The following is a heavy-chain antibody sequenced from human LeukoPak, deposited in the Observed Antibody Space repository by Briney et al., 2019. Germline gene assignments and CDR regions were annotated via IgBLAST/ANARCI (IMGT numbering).Heavy chain of an antibody. CDR3: ARREYSSIYP. D-gene: IGHD6-6*01. V-gene: IGHV5-51*01. J-gene: IGHJ5*02. CDR2: IYPGDSDT. CDR1: GYPFTSYW. Sequence: PGESLQISCKGSGYPFTSYWIGWVRQLPGKGLEWMGIIYPGDSDTRYTPSFQGQVTISADKSISTAYLQWSSLKASDTAMYYGARREYSSIYPWGQGTLVTVSS.